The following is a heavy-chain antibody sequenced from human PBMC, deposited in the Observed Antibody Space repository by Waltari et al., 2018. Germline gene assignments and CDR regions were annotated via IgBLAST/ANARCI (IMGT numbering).Heavy chain of an antibody. Sequence: QLQESGPGLVKPSETLSLGCTVAGDSISSPRYYWTWIRQAPGKGLEWIEQTFYNGSTRYNPSLRRRVNISVDKAKNQCYLSLASVTAADSAVYYCAAISYGSQDFWGQGTPVAVSS. V-gene: IGHV4-39*01. D-gene: IGHD3-16*01. CDR2: TFYNGST. CDR3: AAISYGSQDF. J-gene: IGHJ4*02. CDR1: GDSISSPRYY.